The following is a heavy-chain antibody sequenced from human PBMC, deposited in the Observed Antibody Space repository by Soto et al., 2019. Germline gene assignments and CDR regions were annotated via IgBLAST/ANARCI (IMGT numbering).Heavy chain of an antibody. J-gene: IGHJ5*02. D-gene: IGHD6-13*01. CDR3: ARDRFSYSSSWYVWFDP. Sequence: LDWMGIINPSGGSTSYAQKFQGRGTMTRDTSTSTVYMELSSLRSEDTAVYYCARDRFSYSSSWYVWFDPWGQGTLVTVSS. V-gene: IGHV1-46*01. CDR2: INPSGGST.